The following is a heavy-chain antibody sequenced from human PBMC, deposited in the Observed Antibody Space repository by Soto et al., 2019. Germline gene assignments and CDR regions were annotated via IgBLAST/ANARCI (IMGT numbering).Heavy chain of an antibody. D-gene: IGHD5-18*01. CDR2: TSDDGDIQ. Sequence: GGSLRLSCAASGFDFRKYAMHWVRQSPGKGPEWVAITSDDGDIQYYADSVKGRFTISRDNSKNTLYLQMTTLRSGDAAVYFCARAVDAAMDPLDYWGQGTLVTVSS. J-gene: IGHJ4*02. V-gene: IGHV3-30-3*01. CDR1: GFDFRKYA. CDR3: ARAVDAAMDPLDY.